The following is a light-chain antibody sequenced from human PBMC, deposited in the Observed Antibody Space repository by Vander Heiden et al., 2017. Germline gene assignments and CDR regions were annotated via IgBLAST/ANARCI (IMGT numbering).Light chain of an antibody. J-gene: IGKJ1*01. V-gene: IGKV1-5*03. CDR2: KTS. CDR1: QSISNW. CDR3: QEYNSYPWT. Sequence: DIQMTRSPSTLSASVGDRVTITCRASQSISNWLAWYQQKPGKAPKLLIYKTSSLESGVPSRFSGSGSGTEFTLTISSLQSDDFASYYCQEYNSYPWTFGQGTKVEIK.